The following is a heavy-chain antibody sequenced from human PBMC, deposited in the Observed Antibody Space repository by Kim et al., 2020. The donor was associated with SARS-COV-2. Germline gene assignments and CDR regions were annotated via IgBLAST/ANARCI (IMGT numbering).Heavy chain of an antibody. CDR1: GFTFGDYA. CDR2: IRSKAYGGTT. D-gene: IGHD4-17*01. V-gene: IGHV3-49*04. Sequence: GGSLRLSCTASGFTFGDYAMSWVRQAPGKGLEWVGFIRSKAYGGTTEYAASVKGRFTISRDDSKSIAYLQMNSLKTEDTAVYYCTRVGEYGDYADYWGQGTLVTVSS. J-gene: IGHJ4*02. CDR3: TRVGEYGDYADY.